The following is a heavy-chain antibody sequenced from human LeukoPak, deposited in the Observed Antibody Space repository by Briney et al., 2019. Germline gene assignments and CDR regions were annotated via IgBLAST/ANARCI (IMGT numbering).Heavy chain of an antibody. CDR1: GFTFDDYA. Sequence: SLTLSCAASGFTFDDYALHWVRQAPGKGLEWVSGISWISGSIGYADSVKAGFTISRDNAKNSLYLQMNSLRAEDMALYYCAKGYSNYLGVVDYWGQGTLVTVSS. CDR3: AKGYSNYLGVVDY. CDR2: ISWISGSI. D-gene: IGHD4-11*01. J-gene: IGHJ4*02. V-gene: IGHV3-9*03.